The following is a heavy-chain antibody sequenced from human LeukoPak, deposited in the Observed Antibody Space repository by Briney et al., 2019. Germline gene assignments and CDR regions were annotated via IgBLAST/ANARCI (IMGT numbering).Heavy chain of an antibody. CDR3: AKDNRRHYTSGPNPDSLH. V-gene: IGHV3-9*01. D-gene: IGHD6-19*01. Sequence: GGSLRLSCAGSGFILNNYAMHWFRQPPGKGLEWVSGISWNSGSIDYADSVKGRFTISRDNAKNSLYLQMNSLRVEDTAFYYCAKDNRRHYTSGPNPDSLHWGQGALVTVSS. J-gene: IGHJ4*02. CDR2: ISWNSGSI. CDR1: GFILNNYA.